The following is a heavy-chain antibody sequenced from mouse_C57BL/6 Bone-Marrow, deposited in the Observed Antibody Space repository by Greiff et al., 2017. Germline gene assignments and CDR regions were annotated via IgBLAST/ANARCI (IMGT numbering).Heavy chain of an antibody. CDR3: TAITTVVAGFDY. Sequence: VQLQQSGAELVRPGASVKLSCTASGFNIKDDYMHWVKQRPEQGLEWIGWIDPENGDTEYASKVQGKATITADTSSNTAYLQLSSLTSEDTAVYYCTAITTVVAGFDYWGQGTTLTVSS. J-gene: IGHJ2*01. CDR2: IDPENGDT. D-gene: IGHD1-1*01. CDR1: GFNIKDDY. V-gene: IGHV14-4*01.